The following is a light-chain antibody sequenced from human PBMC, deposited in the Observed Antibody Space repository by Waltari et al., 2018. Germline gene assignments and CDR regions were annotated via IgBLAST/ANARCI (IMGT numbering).Light chain of an antibody. CDR3: QHYYDNPFT. J-gene: IGKJ3*01. CDR2: AAS. CDR1: QNIYSN. V-gene: IGKV1-6*01. Sequence: IQMTQSPSALSASVGDRVTISCRASQNIYSNLAWYQQRPGKAPKLLIYAASSLQTGILSRFSGSGSWREFTLTISSLQPEDSAAYYCQHYYDNPFTFGPGTKLDIE.